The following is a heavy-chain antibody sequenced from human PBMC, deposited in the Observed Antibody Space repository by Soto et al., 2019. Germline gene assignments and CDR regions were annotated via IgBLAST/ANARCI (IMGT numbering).Heavy chain of an antibody. CDR3: ARDQGVVVTADNWFDP. D-gene: IGHD2-21*02. CDR2: IFSSGST. J-gene: IGHJ5*02. CDR1: GGSITDYS. Sequence: SETLSLTCTVSGGSITDYSWVWIRQPAGKGLEWIGRIFSSGSTNYNPSLKGRITMSLDTSKNQFSLKLNSATATDTAVYFCARDQGVVVTADNWFDPWGKGTLVTVSS. V-gene: IGHV4-4*07.